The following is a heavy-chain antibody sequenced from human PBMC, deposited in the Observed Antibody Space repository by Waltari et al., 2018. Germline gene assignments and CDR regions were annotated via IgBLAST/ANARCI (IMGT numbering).Heavy chain of an antibody. CDR3: ARDHGSSWYHVFYYYYMDV. CDR1: GFTFSSYA. V-gene: IGHV3-30*01. J-gene: IGHJ6*03. CDR2: ISYDGSNK. D-gene: IGHD6-13*01. Sequence: QVQLMESGGGVVQPGRSLRLSCAASGFTFSSYAMHWVRQAPGKGLEWVAVISYDGSNKYYADSVKGRFTISRDNSKNTLYLQMNSLRAEDTAVYYCARDHGSSWYHVFYYYYMDVWGKGTTVTVSS.